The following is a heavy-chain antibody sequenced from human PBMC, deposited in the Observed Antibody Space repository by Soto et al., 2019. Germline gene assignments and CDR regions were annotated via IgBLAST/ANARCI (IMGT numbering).Heavy chain of an antibody. CDR3: ARDLSSCSSARCYSFYYGMDL. CDR1: GFNFSRFW. Sequence: GGSLRLSCTASGFNFSRFWTHWVRQVPGRGLVWVSHINSDGSRTSYADSVKGRFTISRDNAKNTLSLQMNSLRAEDTAVYYCARDLSSCSSARCYSFYYGMDLWGQGTTVTVSS. V-gene: IGHV3-74*01. CDR2: INSDGSRT. J-gene: IGHJ6*02. D-gene: IGHD2-2*01.